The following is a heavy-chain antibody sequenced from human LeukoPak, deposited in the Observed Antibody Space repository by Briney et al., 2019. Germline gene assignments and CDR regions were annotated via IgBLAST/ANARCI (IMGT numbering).Heavy chain of an antibody. J-gene: IGHJ4*02. D-gene: IGHD2-2*01. CDR2: ISSSSSYI. CDR3: ARDCSSTSCYGAY. CDR1: GFTFSGYS. Sequence: PGGSLRLSCAASGFTFSGYSMNWVRQAPGKGLEWVSSISSSSSYIYYADSVKGRFTISRDNAKNSLYLQMNSLRAEDTAVYYCARDCSSTSCYGAYWGQGTLVTVSS. V-gene: IGHV3-21*01.